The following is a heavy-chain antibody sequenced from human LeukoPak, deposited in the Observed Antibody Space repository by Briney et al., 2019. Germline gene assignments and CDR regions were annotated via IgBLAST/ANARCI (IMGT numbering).Heavy chain of an antibody. V-gene: IGHV3-21*04. CDR2: ISSSSSYI. Sequence: KPGGSLRLSCAASGFTFSSYSMNWVRQAPGKGLEWVSSISSSSSYIYYADSVKGRFTISRDNAKNSLYLQMNSLRAEDTAVYYCAKGISYYYYYYMDVWGKGTTVTVSS. J-gene: IGHJ6*03. CDR3: AKGISYYYYYYMDV. D-gene: IGHD2-21*01. CDR1: GFTFSSYS.